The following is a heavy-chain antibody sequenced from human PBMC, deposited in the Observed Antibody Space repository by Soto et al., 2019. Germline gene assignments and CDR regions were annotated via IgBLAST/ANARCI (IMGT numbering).Heavy chain of an antibody. Sequence: QVQLVESGGGVVQPGRSLRLSCAASGFTFSSYGMHWVRQAPGKGLEWVAVISYDGSNKYYADSVKGRFTISRDNSKNTLYLQMNSLRAEDTAVYYCAKSPRGGSYYGVDYWGQGTLVTVSS. CDR3: AKSPRGGSYYGVDY. V-gene: IGHV3-30*18. D-gene: IGHD1-26*01. CDR2: ISYDGSNK. J-gene: IGHJ4*02. CDR1: GFTFSSYG.